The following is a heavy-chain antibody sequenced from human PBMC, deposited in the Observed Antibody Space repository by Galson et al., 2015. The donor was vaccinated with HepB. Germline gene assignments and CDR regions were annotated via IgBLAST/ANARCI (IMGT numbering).Heavy chain of an antibody. J-gene: IGHJ4*02. V-gene: IGHV3-23*01. CDR3: AKVVTTAIYFDY. CDR2: TSSRVCRT. D-gene: IGHD4-11*01. CDR1: GCPCSSSP. Sequence: SLSPSCAAAGCPCSSSPLRWVRQAPVTAVESVSATSSRVCRTYFADSVKGRFTISRDSSKNTLYLQMNSLRAQDTAVYYCAKVVTTAIYFDYWGQGTLVTVSS.